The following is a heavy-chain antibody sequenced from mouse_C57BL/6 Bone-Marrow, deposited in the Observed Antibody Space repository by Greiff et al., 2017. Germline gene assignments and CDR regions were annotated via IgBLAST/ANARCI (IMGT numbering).Heavy chain of an antibody. CDR2: IHPSDSDT. J-gene: IGHJ3*01. CDR1: GYTFTSYW. V-gene: IGHV1-74*01. D-gene: IGHD2-10*02. Sequence: VQLQQPGAELVKPGASVKVSCKASGYTFTSYWMHWVKQRPGQGLEWIGRIHPSDSDTNYTQKLKGKATLTVDKSSSKSYMQLSSLTSEDSAVYYFSIGYGNLFAYWGQGTLVTVSA. CDR3: SIGYGNLFAY.